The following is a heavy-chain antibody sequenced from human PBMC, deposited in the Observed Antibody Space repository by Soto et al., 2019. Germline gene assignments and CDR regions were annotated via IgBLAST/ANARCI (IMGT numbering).Heavy chain of an antibody. CDR1: GGSISSYY. J-gene: IGHJ4*02. D-gene: IGHD6-6*01. Sequence: PSETLSLTCTVSGGSISSYYWSWIRQPPGKGLEWIGYIHYSGSTNYNPSLKSRVTISVDTSKNQFSLKLSSVTAADTAVYYCARHGKAARQKTYYFDYWGQGTLVTVSS. CDR2: IHYSGST. CDR3: ARHGKAARQKTYYFDY. V-gene: IGHV4-59*08.